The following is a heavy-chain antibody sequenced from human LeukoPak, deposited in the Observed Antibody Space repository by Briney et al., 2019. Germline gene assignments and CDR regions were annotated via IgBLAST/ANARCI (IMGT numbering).Heavy chain of an antibody. CDR3: ARGRYCSGGSCYFVHYGMDV. CDR2: INHSGST. Sequence: SETLSLTCTVSGGSISSSSYYWGWIRQPPGKGLEWIGEINHSGSTNYNPSLKSRVTISVDTSKNQFSLKLSSVTAADTAVYYCARGRYCSGGSCYFVHYGMDVSGQGTTVTVSS. CDR1: GGSISSSSYY. J-gene: IGHJ6*02. D-gene: IGHD2-15*01. V-gene: IGHV4-39*07.